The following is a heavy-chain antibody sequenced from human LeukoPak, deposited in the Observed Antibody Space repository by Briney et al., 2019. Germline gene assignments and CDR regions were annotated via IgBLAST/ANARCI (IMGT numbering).Heavy chain of an antibody. Sequence: PGGSLRLSCVVSGFTFSSYWMHWVRQAPGKGLVWVSRISSDGGSTRYADSAKGRFTISRDNAKNTLYLQMNSLRAEDTAVYYCARDFDYGGNFFFPWGQGTLVTVSS. V-gene: IGHV3-74*01. CDR2: ISSDGGST. J-gene: IGHJ5*02. CDR3: ARDFDYGGNFFFP. CDR1: GFTFSSYW. D-gene: IGHD4/OR15-4a*01.